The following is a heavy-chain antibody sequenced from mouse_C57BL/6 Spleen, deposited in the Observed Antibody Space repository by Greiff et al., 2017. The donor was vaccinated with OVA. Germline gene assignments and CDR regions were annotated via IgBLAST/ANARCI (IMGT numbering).Heavy chain of an antibody. V-gene: IGHV14-3*01. CDR3: ASHYDYDGDYFDY. J-gene: IGHJ2*01. D-gene: IGHD2-4*01. CDR2: IDPANGNT. CDR1: GFNIKNTY. Sequence: LVESVAELVRPGASVKLSCTASGFNIKNTYMHWVKQRPEQGLEWIGRIDPANGNTKYAPKFQGKATITADTSSNTAYLQLSSLTSEDTAIYYCASHYDYDGDYFDYWGQGTTLTVSS.